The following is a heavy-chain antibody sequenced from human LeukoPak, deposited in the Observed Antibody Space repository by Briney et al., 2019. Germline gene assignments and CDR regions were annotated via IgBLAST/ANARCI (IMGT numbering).Heavy chain of an antibody. J-gene: IGHJ3*02. V-gene: IGHV1-2*06. Sequence: GASVKVSFKASGYTFTGYYMHWVRTAPGQGLEWMGRINPNSGGTNYAQKFQGRVTMTRDTSISTAYMELSRLRSDDTAVYYCARGQYYYDSSGSHPDAFDIWGQGTMVTVSS. D-gene: IGHD3-22*01. CDR1: GYTFTGYY. CDR2: INPNSGGT. CDR3: ARGQYYYDSSGSHPDAFDI.